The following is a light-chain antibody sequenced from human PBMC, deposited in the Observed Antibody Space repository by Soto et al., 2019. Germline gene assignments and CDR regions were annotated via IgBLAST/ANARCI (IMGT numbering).Light chain of an antibody. CDR2: AAS. CDR3: QKYNIPPYT. J-gene: IGKJ3*01. Sequence: DIQMTQSPSSLSASVGDRDTITCRASQGISNYLAWYQQKPGKVPKLLIYAASTLQSGVPSRFSGSGSGTDFTLTISSLQPIDVSTYSCQKYNIPPYTFGPGTKVDSK. CDR1: QGISNY. V-gene: IGKV1-27*01.